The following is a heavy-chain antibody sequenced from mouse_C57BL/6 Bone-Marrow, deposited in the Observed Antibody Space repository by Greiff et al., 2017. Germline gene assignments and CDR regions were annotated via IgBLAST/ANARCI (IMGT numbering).Heavy chain of an antibody. CDR2: IFPGNSDT. D-gene: IGHD2-5*01. V-gene: IGHV1-5*01. Sequence: VQLQQSGTVLARPGASVKMSCKTSGYTFTSYWMHWVKQRPGRGLVWIGAIFPGNSDTSYNQKFKGKAKLTAVTSASTAYMELSSLTNEDSAVYYCTRDSNYEAMDDWGQGTSVTVSS. CDR1: GYTFTSYW. J-gene: IGHJ4*01. CDR3: TRDSNYEAMDD.